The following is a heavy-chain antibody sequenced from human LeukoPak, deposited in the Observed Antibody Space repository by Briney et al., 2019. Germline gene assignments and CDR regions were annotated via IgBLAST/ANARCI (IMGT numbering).Heavy chain of an antibody. CDR1: GGTFSSYA. Sequence: ASVKVSCKASGGTFSSYAISWVRQAPGQGLEWMGRIIPILGIANYAQKFQGRVTITADKSTSTAYMELSSLRSEDTAVYYRARDHRITIFGVALDGMDVWGQGTTVTVSS. V-gene: IGHV1-69*04. J-gene: IGHJ6*02. D-gene: IGHD3-3*01. CDR2: IIPILGIA. CDR3: ARDHRITIFGVALDGMDV.